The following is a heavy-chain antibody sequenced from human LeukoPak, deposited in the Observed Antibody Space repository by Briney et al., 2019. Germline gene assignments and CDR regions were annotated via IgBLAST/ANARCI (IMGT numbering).Heavy chain of an antibody. J-gene: IGHJ4*02. CDR3: ARGEMATTPFDY. V-gene: IGHV4-4*09. D-gene: IGHD5-24*01. Sequence: SETLSLTCTVSGGSISSYYWSWIRQPPGKGLEWIGYIYTSGSTNYNPSLKSRVTISVDASKNQFPLKLSSVTAADTAVYYCARGEMATTPFDYWGQGTLVTVSS. CDR2: IYTSGST. CDR1: GGSISSYY.